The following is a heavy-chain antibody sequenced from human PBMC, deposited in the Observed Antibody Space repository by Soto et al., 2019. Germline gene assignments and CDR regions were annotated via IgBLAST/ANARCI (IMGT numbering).Heavy chain of an antibody. CDR1: GFTFSGSA. D-gene: IGHD5-18*01. Sequence: EVQLVESGGGLVQPGGSLKLSCAASGFTFSGSAMHWVRQASGKGLEWVGRIRSKANSYATAYAASVKGRFTTSRDDSKNTAYLQMNSLKTEDTAVYYCTADTAMTNYGMDVWGQGTTVTVSS. J-gene: IGHJ6*02. CDR2: IRSKANSYAT. CDR3: TADTAMTNYGMDV. V-gene: IGHV3-73*02.